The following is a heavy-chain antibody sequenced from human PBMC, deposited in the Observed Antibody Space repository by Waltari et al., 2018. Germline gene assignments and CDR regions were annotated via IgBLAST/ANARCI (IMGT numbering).Heavy chain of an antibody. CDR1: GGSFSGYY. V-gene: IGHV4-34*01. CDR3: ARGPDYGDHYFDY. J-gene: IGHJ4*02. CDR2: INHSGST. Sequence: QVQLQQWGAGLLKPSETLSLTCAVYGGSFSGYYWSWIRQPPGKGLEWIGEINHSGSTNYNPSLKSRVTIAVDTSKNQFSLKLSSVTAADTAVYYCARGPDYGDHYFDYWGQGTLVTVSS. D-gene: IGHD4-17*01.